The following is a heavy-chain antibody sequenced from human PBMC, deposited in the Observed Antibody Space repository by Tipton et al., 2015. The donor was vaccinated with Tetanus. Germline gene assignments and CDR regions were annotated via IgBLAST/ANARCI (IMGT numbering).Heavy chain of an antibody. CDR1: SVSIADNTNY. J-gene: IGHJ4*02. V-gene: IGHV4-39*01. CDR3: ARHNSGYFTFFDS. CDR2: IYSSGDT. Sequence: TLSLTCTVSSVSIADNTNYWGWIRQPPGKGLEWIGSIYSSGDTYSNPSLKGRVTMSVDTGRNQFSLRLSSVTAADTAEYYCARHNSGYFTFFDSWGQGILVPVSS. D-gene: IGHD3-3*01.